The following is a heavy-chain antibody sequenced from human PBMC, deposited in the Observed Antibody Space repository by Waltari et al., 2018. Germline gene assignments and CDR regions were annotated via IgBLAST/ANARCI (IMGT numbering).Heavy chain of an antibody. J-gene: IGHJ4*02. Sequence: QVQLQESGPGLVKPSETLSLTCTVSGGSISSYYWSWIRQPPGKGLEWIGYIYYSGSTNYNPSLKSLVTISVDTSKNQFSLKLSSVTAADTAVYYCARSPGQQLVYIDYWGQGTLVTVSS. V-gene: IGHV4-59*01. CDR2: IYYSGST. D-gene: IGHD6-13*01. CDR3: ARSPGQQLVYIDY. CDR1: GGSISSYY.